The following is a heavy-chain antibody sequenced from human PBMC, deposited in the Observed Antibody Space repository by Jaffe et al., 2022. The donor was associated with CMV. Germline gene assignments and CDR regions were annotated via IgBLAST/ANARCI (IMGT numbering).Heavy chain of an antibody. CDR2: ISRSGDDT. Sequence: EVQLVESGGDLVQPGGSLRLSCAASGFTFSDYAMTWVRQAPGKGLEWVAVISRSGDDTYHADSVTGRFTISRDNSKNTLYLQMSSLRAEDTAVYFCAKSQQWLGYFYMDVWGKGNMVTVSS. D-gene: IGHD6-19*01. CDR1: GFTFSDYA. V-gene: IGHV3-23*04. J-gene: IGHJ6*03. CDR3: AKSQQWLGYFYMDV.